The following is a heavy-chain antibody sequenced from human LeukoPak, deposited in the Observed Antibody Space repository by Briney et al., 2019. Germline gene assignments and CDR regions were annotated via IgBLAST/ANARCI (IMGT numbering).Heavy chain of an antibody. V-gene: IGHV4-4*09. CDR1: GGSINTYY. Sequence: SETLSLTCAVSGGSINTYYWSWIRQPPGKGLEWVGYIYSTGNTNYNPSLKGRVTISLDTSKNQFSLNLSSVTAADTAVYYCAKHDTVFGAAHFYMDVWGKGTTVTVSS. D-gene: IGHD3-3*01. CDR3: AKHDTVFGAAHFYMDV. J-gene: IGHJ6*03. CDR2: IYSTGNT.